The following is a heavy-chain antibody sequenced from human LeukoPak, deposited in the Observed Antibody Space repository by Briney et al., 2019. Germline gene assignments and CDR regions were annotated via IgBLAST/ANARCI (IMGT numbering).Heavy chain of an antibody. Sequence: PGGSLRLSCAASGFTFSSYALSWVRQAPGKGLEWVSSISGGVENRYYADSVKGRFTISRDNSKNTLYLQMNSLRAEDTAVYYCAKDISILGATSFDYRGQGTLVTVSS. CDR2: ISGGVENR. CDR3: AKDISILGATSFDY. CDR1: GFTFSSYA. D-gene: IGHD1-26*01. V-gene: IGHV3-23*01. J-gene: IGHJ4*02.